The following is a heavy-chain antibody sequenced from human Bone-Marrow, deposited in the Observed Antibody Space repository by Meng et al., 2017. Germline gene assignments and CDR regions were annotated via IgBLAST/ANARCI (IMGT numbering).Heavy chain of an antibody. D-gene: IGHD6-13*01. CDR1: GGSVSSGSYY. CDR3: ARDLFRGSEAGTSWYAFDI. V-gene: IGHV4-61*01. Sequence: SETLSLTCTVSGGSVSSGSYYWSWIRQPPGKGLEWIGYIYYSGSTNYNPSLKSRVTISVDTSKNQFSLKLSSVTAADTAVYYCARDLFRGSEAGTSWYAFDIWGQGTMVTVSS. CDR2: IYYSGST. J-gene: IGHJ3*02.